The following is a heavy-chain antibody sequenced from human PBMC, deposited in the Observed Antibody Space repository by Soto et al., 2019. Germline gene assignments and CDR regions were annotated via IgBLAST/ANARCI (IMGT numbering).Heavy chain of an antibody. CDR2: IYYSGST. V-gene: IGHV4-59*08. CDR3: ARRAAAGIYNWFDP. CDR1: GGSISSYY. Sequence: SETLSLTCTVSGGSISSYYWSWIRQPPGKGLEWIGYIYYSGSTNYNPSLKSRVTISVDTSKNQFSLKLSSVTAADTAVYYCARRAAAGIYNWFDPWGQGTLVTVSS. D-gene: IGHD6-13*01. J-gene: IGHJ5*02.